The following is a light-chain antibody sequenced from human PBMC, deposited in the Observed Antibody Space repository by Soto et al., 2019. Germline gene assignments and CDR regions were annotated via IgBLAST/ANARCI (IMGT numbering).Light chain of an antibody. V-gene: IGKV3-11*01. CDR2: DAS. CDR3: QWRRNWPSSP. J-gene: IGKJ2*01. CDR1: QSVSSY. Sequence: EIVLTQSPATLSLSPGERATLSCRASQSVSSYLAWYQQKPGQAPRLLIYDASNRATGIPARFSGSGSGTDLTLTISILEPEYVAVYFCQWRRNWPSSPFGQGTKLEIK.